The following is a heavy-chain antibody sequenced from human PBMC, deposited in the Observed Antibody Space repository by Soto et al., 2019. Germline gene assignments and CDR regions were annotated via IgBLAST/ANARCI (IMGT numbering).Heavy chain of an antibody. J-gene: IGHJ4*02. Sequence: GASVKVSCQASGYTFSNYYMHWVRQAPGQGHEWMGIINPSGGSTTYAQKLQGRVTMTTDTSTSTAYMELRSLRSDDTAVYYCARDGGWQPDYWGQGTLVTVSS. CDR3: ARDGGWQPDY. CDR1: GYTFSNYY. D-gene: IGHD6-19*01. V-gene: IGHV1-46*01. CDR2: INPSGGST.